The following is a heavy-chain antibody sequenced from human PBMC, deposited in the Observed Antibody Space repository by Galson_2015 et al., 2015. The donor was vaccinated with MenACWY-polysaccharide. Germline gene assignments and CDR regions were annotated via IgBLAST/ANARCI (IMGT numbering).Heavy chain of an antibody. CDR1: GFTFTNYA. D-gene: IGHD2-2*01. V-gene: IGHV3-30-3*02. J-gene: IGHJ3*02. Sequence: SPGLSCAASGFTFTNYAMHWGRPAPGKGLEWGAVVSNGGGDNKYYADSVKGRFTISRDNSENTLYLQMNSLRAEDTAVYYCAKKGSSYCSSTSCPPDPLDIWGQGTMVTVSS. CDR2: VSNGGGDNK. CDR3: AKKGSSYCSSTSCPPDPLDI.